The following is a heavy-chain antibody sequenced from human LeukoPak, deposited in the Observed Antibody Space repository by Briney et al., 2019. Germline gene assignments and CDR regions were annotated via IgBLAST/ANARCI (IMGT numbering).Heavy chain of an antibody. CDR3: ATRLRGSFHSTLDS. V-gene: IGHV1-8*01. J-gene: IGHJ4*02. Sequence: ASVSVSFMSSVYTLTKSNINWVRHATGQGPEWMGWLNPSSGLTGYAQQLQGRVTITRTPSIPTAYMTLIRLRSEDTTLPYCATRLRGSFHSTLDSWGQGTLVTVSS. CDR1: VYTLTKSN. D-gene: IGHD3-16*01. CDR2: LNPSSGLT.